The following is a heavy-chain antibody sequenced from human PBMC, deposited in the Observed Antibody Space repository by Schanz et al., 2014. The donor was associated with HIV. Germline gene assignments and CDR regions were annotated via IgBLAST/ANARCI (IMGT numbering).Heavy chain of an antibody. CDR3: ASDPPQNGYNSLDY. CDR2: IVPIFGTP. J-gene: IGHJ4*02. CDR1: GGIFSYHA. D-gene: IGHD5-12*01. V-gene: IGHV1-69*01. Sequence: QVQLVQSGAEVKKPGSSVKVSCKASGGIFSYHAINWVRQAPGQGLEWMGGIVPIFGTPNYAQNFQGRVTITADESASTAYMELSGLTSGDTAVYYCASDPPQNGYNSLDYWGQGTLVTVSS.